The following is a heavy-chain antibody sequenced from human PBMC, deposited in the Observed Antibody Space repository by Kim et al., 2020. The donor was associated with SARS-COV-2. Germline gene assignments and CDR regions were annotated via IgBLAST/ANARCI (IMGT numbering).Heavy chain of an antibody. Sequence: GGSLRLSCAASGFTFSSYDMHWVRQATGKGLEWVSAIGTAGDTYYPGSVKGRFTISRENAKNSLYLQMNSLRAGDTAVYYCARIEPRYDAFDIWGQGTMVTVPS. V-gene: IGHV3-13*01. CDR3: ARIEPRYDAFDI. CDR1: GFTFSSYD. D-gene: IGHD1-1*01. J-gene: IGHJ3*02. CDR2: IGTAGDT.